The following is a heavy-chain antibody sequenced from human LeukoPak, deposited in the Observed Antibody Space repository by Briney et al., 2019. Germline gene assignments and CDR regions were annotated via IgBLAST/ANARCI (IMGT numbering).Heavy chain of an antibody. CDR2: IKQGGSEK. J-gene: IGHJ4*02. V-gene: IGHV3-7*03. CDR1: GFTFSSYC. D-gene: IGHD3-10*01. Sequence: GGSLRLSCAASGFTFSSYCMSWVRQAPGKGLEWVANIKQGGSEKYYADSVKGRFTISRDNAKNSLYLQMNSLRAEDAAVYYCARCGFGELLFDFWGQGTLATVSS. CDR3: ARCGFGELLFDF.